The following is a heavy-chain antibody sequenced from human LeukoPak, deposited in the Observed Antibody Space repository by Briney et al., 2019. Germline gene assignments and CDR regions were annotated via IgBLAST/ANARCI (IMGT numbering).Heavy chain of an antibody. CDR1: GGSISSYY. V-gene: IGHV4-59*12. Sequence: SETLSLTCTVSGGSISSYYWSWIRQPPGKGLEWIGYIYHSGSTYHNPSLKSRVTISVDRSKNQFSLKLSSVTAADTAVYYCARGLPPTYYYDSSGYYPSYYFDYWGQGTLVTVSS. CDR3: ARGLPPTYYYDSSGYYPSYYFDY. J-gene: IGHJ4*02. D-gene: IGHD3-22*01. CDR2: IYHSGST.